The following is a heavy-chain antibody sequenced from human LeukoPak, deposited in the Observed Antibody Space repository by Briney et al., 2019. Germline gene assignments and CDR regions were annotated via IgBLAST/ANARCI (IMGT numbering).Heavy chain of an antibody. J-gene: IGHJ5*02. D-gene: IGHD1-1*01. CDR1: GFTFSSYE. V-gene: IGHV3-48*03. CDR3: ARGPRLNH. Sequence: GGSLRPSCAASGFTFSSYEMNWVRQAPGKGLEWVSYISSGTTMYYADSVKGRFTISRDNAKSSLYLQMNSLRAEDTAVYYCARGPRLNHWGQGTLVTVSS. CDR2: ISSGTTM.